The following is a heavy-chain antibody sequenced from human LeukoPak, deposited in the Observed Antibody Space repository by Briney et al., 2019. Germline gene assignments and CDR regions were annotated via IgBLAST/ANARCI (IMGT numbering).Heavy chain of an antibody. CDR1: GGTFSSYA. CDR3: VRERDCSGGSCYSPYFDY. D-gene: IGHD2-15*01. J-gene: IGHJ4*02. V-gene: IGHV1-69*05. Sequence: ASVKVSCKASGGTFSSYAISWVRQAPGQGLEWMGRIIPIFGTANYAQKFQGRVTITTDESTSTAYMELSSLRSEDTAVYYCVRERDCSGGSCYSPYFDYWGQGTLVTVSS. CDR2: IIPIFGTA.